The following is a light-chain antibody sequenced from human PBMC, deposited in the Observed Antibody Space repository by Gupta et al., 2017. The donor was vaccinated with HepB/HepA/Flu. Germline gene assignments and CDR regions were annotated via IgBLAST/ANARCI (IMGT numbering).Light chain of an antibody. CDR1: QSVSTY. CDR3: QQRSSCPVT. J-gene: IGKJ4*01. V-gene: IGKV3-11*01. CDR2: DAS. Sequence: EIVLTQSPATLSLSPLERVTLSCRASQSVSTYLGWYQQRRGQAPRLLIYDASNRATGFPGRFSGSGSGTEFTLTISSREPEDFAIYYCQQRSSCPVTFGRGTKVEIK.